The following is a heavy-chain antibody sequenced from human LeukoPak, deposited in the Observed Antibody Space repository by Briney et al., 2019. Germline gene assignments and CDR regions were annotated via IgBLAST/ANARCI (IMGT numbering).Heavy chain of an antibody. CDR2: IYYSGST. V-gene: IGHV4-61*05. Sequence: SETLSLTCTVSGGSISRRSYYWGWIRQPPGKGLEWIGYIYYSGSTNYNPSLKSRVTISVDTSKNQFSLKLSSVTAADTAVYYCARHTANYYDSSGYPPWYFDYWGQGTLVTVSS. J-gene: IGHJ4*02. CDR1: GGSISRRSYY. D-gene: IGHD3-22*01. CDR3: ARHTANYYDSSGYPPWYFDY.